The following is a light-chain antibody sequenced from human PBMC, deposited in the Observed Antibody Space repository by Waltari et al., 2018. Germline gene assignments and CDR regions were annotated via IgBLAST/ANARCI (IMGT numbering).Light chain of an antibody. CDR2: EHT. J-gene: IGLJ2*01. V-gene: IGLV3-1*01. Sequence: SYELTQPPSVSASPGQAVSLPCSGDNLGNKYTSWYQQKPGQSPVVVIYEHTRRPSGIPERFSGSTSGNTATLTISGTQAMDEADYYCQAWDRSTHVVFGGGTKLTVL. CDR1: NLGNKY. CDR3: QAWDRSTHVV.